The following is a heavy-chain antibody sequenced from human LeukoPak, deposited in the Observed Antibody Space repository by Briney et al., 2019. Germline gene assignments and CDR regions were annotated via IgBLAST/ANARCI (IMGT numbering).Heavy chain of an antibody. D-gene: IGHD6-6*01. CDR1: GITFSSYT. CDR3: AGDPVGYTSSSSDY. CDR2: ISGSSSYI. J-gene: IGHJ4*02. V-gene: IGHV3-21*01. Sequence: PGGSLRLSCAASGITFSSYTMNWVRQAPGKGLEWVSSISGSSSYIYYAASVKGRFTISRDNAKNSLYLQMSSLRVEDTAVYYCAGDPVGYTSSSSDYWGQGTLVTVSP.